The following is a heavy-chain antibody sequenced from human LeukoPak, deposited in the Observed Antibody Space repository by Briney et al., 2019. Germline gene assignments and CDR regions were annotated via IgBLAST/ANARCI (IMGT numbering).Heavy chain of an antibody. J-gene: IGHJ4*02. D-gene: IGHD5-18*01. CDR3: ARDTATTRGPWVYFDY. CDR2: INPNSGGT. Sequence: ASVKVSCKASGYTFIGYYIHRVRQAPGQGLEWMGWINPNSGGTNYAQKFQGRVTMTRDTSISTAYMELSRLRSDDTAVYYCARDTATTRGPWVYFDYWGQGTLVTVSS. CDR1: GYTFIGYY. V-gene: IGHV1-2*02.